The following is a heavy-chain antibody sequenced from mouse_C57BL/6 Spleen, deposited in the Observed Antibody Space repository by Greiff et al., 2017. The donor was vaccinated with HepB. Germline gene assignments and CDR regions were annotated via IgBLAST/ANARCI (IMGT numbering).Heavy chain of an antibody. D-gene: IGHD2-4*01. CDR2: IYPGDGDT. J-gene: IGHJ3*01. Sequence: QVQLQQSGPELVKPGASVKISCKASGYAFSSSWMNWVKQRPGKGLEWIGRIYPGDGDTNYNGKFKGKATLTADKSSSTAYMQLSSLTSEDSAVYFCAREQGLRDGAWFAYWGQGTLVTVSA. V-gene: IGHV1-82*01. CDR1: GYAFSSSW. CDR3: AREQGLRDGAWFAY.